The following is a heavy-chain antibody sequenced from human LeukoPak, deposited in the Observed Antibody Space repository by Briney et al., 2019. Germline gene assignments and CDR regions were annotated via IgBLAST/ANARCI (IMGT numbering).Heavy chain of an antibody. CDR2: IYYSGST. Sequence: PSETLSLTCTVSGGSISNSNYYWSWIRQPPGKGLEWIGYIYYSGSTNYNPSLKSRVTISVDTSKNQFSLKLSSVTAADTAVYYCARAVDTAMGGFRFDPWGQGTLVTVSS. D-gene: IGHD5-18*01. V-gene: IGHV4-61*05. CDR1: GGSISNSNYY. J-gene: IGHJ5*02. CDR3: ARAVDTAMGGFRFDP.